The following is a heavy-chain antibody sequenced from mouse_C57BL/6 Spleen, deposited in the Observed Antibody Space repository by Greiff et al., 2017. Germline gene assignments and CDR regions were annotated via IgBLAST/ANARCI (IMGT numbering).Heavy chain of an antibody. J-gene: IGHJ3*01. V-gene: IGHV14-2*01. CDR3: ASDYDGVWFAY. Sequence: VTLKESGAELVKPGASVKLSCTASGFNIKDYYMHWVKQRTEQGLEWIGRIDPEDGETKYAPKFQGKATITADTSSNTAYLQLSSLTSEDTAVYYCASDYDGVWFAYWGQGTLVTVSA. CDR1: GFNIKDYY. CDR2: IDPEDGET. D-gene: IGHD2-4*01.